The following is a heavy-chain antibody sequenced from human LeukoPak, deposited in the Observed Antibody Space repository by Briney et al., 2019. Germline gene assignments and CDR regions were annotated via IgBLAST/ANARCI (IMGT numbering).Heavy chain of an antibody. Sequence: ASVKVSCKASGGTFSSYAISWVRQAPGQGLEWMGRIIPIFGTANYSQKFQGRVMITTDESTSTAYMELSSLRSEDTDVYYCARDRTKGIAAAGIDYWGQGTLVTVSS. CDR2: IIPIFGTA. CDR3: ARDRTKGIAAAGIDY. D-gene: IGHD6-13*01. J-gene: IGHJ4*02. V-gene: IGHV1-69*05. CDR1: GGTFSSYA.